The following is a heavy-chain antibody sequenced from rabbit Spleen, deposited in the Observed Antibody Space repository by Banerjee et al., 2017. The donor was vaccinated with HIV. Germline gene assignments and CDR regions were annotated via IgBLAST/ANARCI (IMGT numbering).Heavy chain of an antibody. D-gene: IGHD2-1*01. J-gene: IGHJ4*01. CDR2: IYAGSSGDT. Sequence: QSLEESGGDLVKPGASLTLTCTASGFSFSSRYYMCWVRQAPGKGLEWIACIYAGSSGDTYYANWAKGRFTISKTSSTTVTLQMTSLTAADTATYFCARTAGLAIYDYYFDLWGPGTLVTVS. CDR1: GFSFSSRYY. V-gene: IGHV1S40*01. CDR3: ARTAGLAIYDYYFDL.